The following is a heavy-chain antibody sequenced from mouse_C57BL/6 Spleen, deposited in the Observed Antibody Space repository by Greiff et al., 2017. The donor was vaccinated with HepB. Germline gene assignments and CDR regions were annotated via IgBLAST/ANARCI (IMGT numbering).Heavy chain of an antibody. CDR1: GYSITSGYY. Sequence: EVQLQQSGPGLVKPSQSLSLTCSVTGYSITSGYYWNWIRQFPGNKLEWMGYISYDGSNNYNPSLKNRISITRDTSKNQFFLKLNSVTTEDTATYYCATWTVDDYFDYWGQGTTLTVSS. CDR3: ATWTVDDYFDY. J-gene: IGHJ2*01. V-gene: IGHV3-6*01. CDR2: ISYDGSN. D-gene: IGHD1-1*01.